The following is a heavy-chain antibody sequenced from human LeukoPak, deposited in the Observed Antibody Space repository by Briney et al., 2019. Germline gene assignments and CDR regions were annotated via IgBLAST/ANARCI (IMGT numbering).Heavy chain of an antibody. V-gene: IGHV1-46*01. CDR2: INPSGGST. CDR3: ARNPNVDDYGLYYFDY. J-gene: IGHJ4*02. D-gene: IGHD4-17*01. CDR1: Y. Sequence: YMHWVRQAPGQGLEWMGIINPSGGSTSYAQKFQGRVTMTRDTSTSTVYMELSSLRSEDTAVYYCARNPNVDDYGLYYFDYWGQGTLVTVSS.